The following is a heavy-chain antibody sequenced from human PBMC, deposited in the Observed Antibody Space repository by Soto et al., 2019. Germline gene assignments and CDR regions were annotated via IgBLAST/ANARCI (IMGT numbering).Heavy chain of an antibody. Sequence: GESLKISCKGSGYSFTSYWIGWVRQMPGKGLEWMGIIYPGDSDTRYSPSFQGQVTISADKSISTAYLQWSSLKASDTAMYYCARRPGDSYGYYYYGMDVWRQGTTVSVSS. V-gene: IGHV5-51*01. J-gene: IGHJ6*02. CDR3: ARRPGDSYGYYYYGMDV. CDR1: GYSFTSYW. CDR2: IYPGDSDT. D-gene: IGHD5-18*01.